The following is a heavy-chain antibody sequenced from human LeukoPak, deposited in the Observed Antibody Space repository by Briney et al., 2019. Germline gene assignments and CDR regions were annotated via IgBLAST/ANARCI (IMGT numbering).Heavy chain of an antibody. D-gene: IGHD3-22*01. V-gene: IGHV3-43*02. Sequence: PGGSLRLSCAASGFTFDDYAMHWVPHAPGKGLEWVSLISGDGGSTYYADSVKGRFTISRDNSKNSLYLQMNSLRTEDTALYYCAKVYYYDSSGYYYGDFYYYYGMDVWGQGTTVTVSS. CDR1: GFTFDDYA. CDR3: AKVYYYDSSGYYYGDFYYYYGMDV. J-gene: IGHJ6*02. CDR2: ISGDGGST.